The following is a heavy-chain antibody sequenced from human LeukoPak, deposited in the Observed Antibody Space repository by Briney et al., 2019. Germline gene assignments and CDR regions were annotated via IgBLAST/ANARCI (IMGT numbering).Heavy chain of an antibody. CDR3: ANEGGTMVQGVILPFDY. V-gene: IGHV3-23*01. J-gene: IGHJ4*02. CDR1: GFTFSSYA. Sequence: PGGSLRLSCAASGFTFSSYAMSWVRQAPGKGLEWVSAISGSGGSTYYADSVKGRFTISRDNSKNTLYLQMNSLRAEDTAVYYCANEGGTMVQGVILPFDYWGQGTLVTVSS. CDR2: ISGSGGST. D-gene: IGHD3-10*01.